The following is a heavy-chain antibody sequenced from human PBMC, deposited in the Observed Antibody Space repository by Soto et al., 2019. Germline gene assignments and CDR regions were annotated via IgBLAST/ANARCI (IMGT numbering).Heavy chain of an antibody. CDR3: ARGPRGLYHHDY. Sequence: PGGSLRLSCAASGFTFSGDWMHWVRQAAGKGLVWVSRINMDGSSTNYADSVKGRFTISRDNAKNTLYLQMNSLRVDDTAVYYCARGPRGLYHHDYWGKGVLVTVP. CDR2: INMDGSST. D-gene: IGHD2-2*01. CDR1: GFTFSGDW. J-gene: IGHJ4*02. V-gene: IGHV3-74*01.